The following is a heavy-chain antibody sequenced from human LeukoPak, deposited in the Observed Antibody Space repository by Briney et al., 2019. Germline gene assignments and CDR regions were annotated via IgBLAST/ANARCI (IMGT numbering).Heavy chain of an antibody. CDR1: GGSFSGYY. V-gene: IGHV4-34*01. CDR3: ARGNDYDFWSGYYFDY. CDR2: INHSGST. Sequence: PSETLSLTCAVYGGSFSGYYWSWIRQPPGKGLEWIGEINHSGSTNYNPSLKSRVTISVDTSKNQFSLKLSSVTAADTAVYYCARGNDYDFWSGYYFDYWGQGTLVTVSS. D-gene: IGHD3-3*01. J-gene: IGHJ4*02.